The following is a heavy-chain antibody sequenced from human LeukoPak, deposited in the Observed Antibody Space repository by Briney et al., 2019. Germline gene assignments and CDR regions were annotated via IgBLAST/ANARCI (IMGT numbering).Heavy chain of an antibody. CDR3: ASTDPTGTYSSGFYY. V-gene: IGHV1-2*02. J-gene: IGHJ4*02. CDR2: INPDSGGT. D-gene: IGHD1-26*01. CDR1: GYTFNGYY. Sequence: ASVKVSFKASGYTFNGYYIHWVRQAPGQGLDWMGWINPDSGGTDYAQKFQDRVTMTRDTSISTAYLEVISLTFDDTAVYYCASTDPTGTYSSGFYYWGQGTLVTVSS.